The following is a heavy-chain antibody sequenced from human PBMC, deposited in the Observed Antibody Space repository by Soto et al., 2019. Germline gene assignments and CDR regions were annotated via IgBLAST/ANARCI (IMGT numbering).Heavy chain of an antibody. V-gene: IGHV4-31*03. J-gene: IGHJ5*02. D-gene: IGHD6-13*01. Sequence: SETLSLTCTVSGGSISSGGYCWSWIRQHPGKGLEWIGYIYYSGSTYYNPSLKSRVTISVDTSKNQFSLKLSSVTAADTAVYYCARDGGVESSSWMGNWFDPWGQGTLVTVSS. CDR2: IYYSGST. CDR3: ARDGGVESSSWMGNWFDP. CDR1: GGSISSGGYC.